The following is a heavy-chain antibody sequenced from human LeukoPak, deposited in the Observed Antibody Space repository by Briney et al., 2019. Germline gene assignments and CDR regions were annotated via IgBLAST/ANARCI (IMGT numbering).Heavy chain of an antibody. Sequence: GESLKISCKGSGYSFTSYWIGWVRQTPGKGLGWMGIIYPGDSDTRYSPSFQGQVTISADKSISTAYLQWSSLKASDTAMYYCARTVDILTGYYTRFDYWGQGTLVTVSS. CDR1: GYSFTSYW. D-gene: IGHD3-9*01. CDR2: IYPGDSDT. J-gene: IGHJ4*02. V-gene: IGHV5-51*01. CDR3: ARTVDILTGYYTRFDY.